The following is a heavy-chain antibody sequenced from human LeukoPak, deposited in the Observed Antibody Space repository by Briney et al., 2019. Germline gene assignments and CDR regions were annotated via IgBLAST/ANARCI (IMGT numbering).Heavy chain of an antibody. V-gene: IGHV3-7*01. CDR3: ARDLGP. CDR1: GFTFSSYG. J-gene: IGHJ4*02. CDR2: IKQGGSET. Sequence: GGSLRLSCAASGFTFSSYGMSWVRQAPGKGLEWVANIKQGGSETYYADSVKGRFTISRDNAKNSLYLQMNSLRAEDTAVYHCARDLGPWGQGTLVTVSS.